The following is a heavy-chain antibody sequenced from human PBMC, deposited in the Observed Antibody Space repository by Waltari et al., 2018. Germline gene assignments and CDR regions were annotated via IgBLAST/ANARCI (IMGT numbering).Heavy chain of an antibody. D-gene: IGHD1-26*01. J-gene: IGHJ3*02. Sequence: QVQLVQSGAEVKKPGSSVKVSCKASGGTFSSYTISWVRQAPGQGLEWMGRIIPILGIANYAQKFQGRVTITADKSTSTAYMELSSLRSEDTAVYYCAREWELDAFDIWGQGTMVTVSS. CDR2: IIPILGIA. CDR3: AREWELDAFDI. V-gene: IGHV1-69*08. CDR1: GGTFSSYT.